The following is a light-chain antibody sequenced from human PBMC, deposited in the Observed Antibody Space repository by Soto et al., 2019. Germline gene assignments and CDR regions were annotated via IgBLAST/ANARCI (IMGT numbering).Light chain of an antibody. CDR2: DVS. CDR3: CSYASSYTLWV. J-gene: IGLJ3*02. V-gene: IGLV2-11*01. CDR1: SSDVGAYND. Sequence: QSALTQPRSVSGSPGQSVTISCTGTSSDVGAYNDVSWYQQHPGKAPKLIIYDVSKRPSGVPDRFSGSKSGNTASLTIPGLQAEDEADYYCCSYASSYTLWVFGGGTKLTVL.